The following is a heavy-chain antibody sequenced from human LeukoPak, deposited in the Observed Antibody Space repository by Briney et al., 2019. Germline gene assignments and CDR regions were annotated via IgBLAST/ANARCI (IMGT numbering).Heavy chain of an antibody. CDR3: VNLGYSD. J-gene: IGHJ4*02. CDR1: EFTFSRYG. V-gene: IGHV3-7*01. D-gene: IGHD5-12*01. Sequence: GGSLRLSCGASEFTFSRYGILWVRQAPGKGLEWVATIKNDGSDKYYVDSVKGRFTLSRDNAKNSVYLQMNSLRVEDTAVYYCVNLGYSDGGQGILVTVSS. CDR2: IKNDGSDK.